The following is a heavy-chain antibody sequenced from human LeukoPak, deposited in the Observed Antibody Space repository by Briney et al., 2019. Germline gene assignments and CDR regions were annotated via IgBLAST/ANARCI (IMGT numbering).Heavy chain of an antibody. CDR2: INPNSGGT. CDR3: ARGRRSGYYYAFDY. J-gene: IGHJ4*02. D-gene: IGHD3-22*01. CDR1: GYTITNNY. V-gene: IGHV1-2*02. Sequence: ASVKVSCKASGYTITNNYMHWVRQAPGQGLEWMGWINPNSGGTNYAQKFQGRVTMTRDTSISTAYMELSRLRSDDTAVYYCARGRRSGYYYAFDYWGQGTLVTVSS.